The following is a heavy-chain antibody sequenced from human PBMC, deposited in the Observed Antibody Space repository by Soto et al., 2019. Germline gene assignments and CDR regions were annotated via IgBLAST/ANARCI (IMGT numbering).Heavy chain of an antibody. J-gene: IGHJ4*02. V-gene: IGHV1-18*01. D-gene: IGHD6-6*01. CDR2: ISAHNGNT. CDR3: ARGRDGDY. CDR1: GYIFTTYG. Sequence: QVHLVQSGAEVKKPGASVKVSCKGSGYIFTTYGITWVRQAPGQGLEWMGWISAHNGNTNYAQKIQGRVTVTRDTSTSTAYMELRNLRSDDTAVYYCARGRDGDYWGQGALVTVSS.